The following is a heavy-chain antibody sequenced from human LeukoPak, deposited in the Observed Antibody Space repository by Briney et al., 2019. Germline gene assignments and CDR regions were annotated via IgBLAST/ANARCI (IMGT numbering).Heavy chain of an antibody. CDR2: IDYSGST. J-gene: IGHJ3*02. CDR1: GGSIRSYY. V-gene: IGHV4-59*08. D-gene: IGHD6-19*01. Sequence: PSETLSLTCTVSGGSIRSYYWNWIRQPPGKGLEWIGFIDYSGSTRYNPSLKRRATISLDTSENQFSLKLRSVTAADTAVYYCARRQWLGFNMAFDIWGQGTMVTVSS. CDR3: ARRQWLGFNMAFDI.